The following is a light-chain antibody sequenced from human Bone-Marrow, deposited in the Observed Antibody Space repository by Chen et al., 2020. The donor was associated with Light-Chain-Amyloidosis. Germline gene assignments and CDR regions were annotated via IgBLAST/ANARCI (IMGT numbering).Light chain of an antibody. V-gene: IGLV3-25*03. Sequence: SYELTQPPSVSVSPGQTARTTCSGDALPTKYAYWYQQKPGQAPVLVLHQDAERPSGISERFSGSSSGTTATLTISGVQAEDEADYHCQSADSSGTYEVIFGGGTKLTVL. CDR1: ALPTKY. CDR3: QSADSSGTYEVI. J-gene: IGLJ2*01. CDR2: QDA.